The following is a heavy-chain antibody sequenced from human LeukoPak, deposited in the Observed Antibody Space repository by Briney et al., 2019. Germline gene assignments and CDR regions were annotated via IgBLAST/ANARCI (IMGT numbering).Heavy chain of an antibody. CDR2: IYYSGNT. CDR3: ARHIGSAQGGYFDY. D-gene: IGHD6-19*01. CDR1: GGSISSSSYF. J-gene: IGHJ4*02. V-gene: IGHV4-39*01. Sequence: PSETLSLTCTASGGSISSSSYFWGWIRQPPGKGLEWIGSIYYSGNTYYSPSLKSRVTISVDTSKNQFSLKLSSVTAADTAVYYCARHIGSAQGGYFDYWGQGTLVTVSS.